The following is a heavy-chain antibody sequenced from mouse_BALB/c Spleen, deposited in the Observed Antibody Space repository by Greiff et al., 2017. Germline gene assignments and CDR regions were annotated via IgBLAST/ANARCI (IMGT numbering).Heavy chain of an antibody. V-gene: IGHV5-6-5*01. CDR2: ISSGGST. D-gene: IGHD2-1*01. CDR3: ARGIYYGPHFDY. CDR1: GFTFSSYA. Sequence: EVKLMESGGGLVQPGGSLKLSCAASGFTFSSYAMSWVRQTPEKRLEWVASISSGGSTYYPDSVKGRFTISRDNARNILYLQMSSLRSEDTAMYYCARGIYYGPHFDYWGQGTTLTVSS. J-gene: IGHJ2*01.